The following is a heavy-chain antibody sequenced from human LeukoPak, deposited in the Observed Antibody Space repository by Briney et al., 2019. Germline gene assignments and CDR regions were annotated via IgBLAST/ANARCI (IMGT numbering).Heavy chain of an antibody. D-gene: IGHD6-13*01. CDR3: ARDRVQQLAYYFDY. CDR1: GVTFSSYS. V-gene: IGHV3-21*01. CDR2: ISSSSSYI. J-gene: IGHJ4*02. Sequence: PGGSLRLSCAASGVTFSSYSMNWVRQAPGKGLEWVSSISSSSSYIYYADSVKGRFTISRDNAKNSLYLQMNSLRAEDTAVYYCARDRVQQLAYYFDYWGQGTLVTVSS.